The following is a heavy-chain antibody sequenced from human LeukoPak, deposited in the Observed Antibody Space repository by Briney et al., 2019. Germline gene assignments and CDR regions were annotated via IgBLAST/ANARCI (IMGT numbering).Heavy chain of an antibody. V-gene: IGHV4-34*01. CDR1: GGPINGGAYY. J-gene: IGHJ4*02. Sequence: PSQTLSLTCTVSGGPINGGAYYWSWIRQPPGKGLEWIGEINHSGSTNYNPSLKSRVTISVDTSKNQFSLKLGSVTAADTAVYYCARGRVRLGNYLFYFDYWGQGTLVTVSS. D-gene: IGHD1-7*01. CDR3: ARGRVRLGNYLFYFDY. CDR2: INHSGST.